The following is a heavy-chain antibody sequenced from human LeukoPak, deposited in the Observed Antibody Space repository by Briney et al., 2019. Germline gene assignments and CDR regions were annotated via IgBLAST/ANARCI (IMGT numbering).Heavy chain of an antibody. CDR1: GFTFSSYS. CDR2: ISSSSSYI. J-gene: IGHJ4*02. Sequence: GGSLRLSCAASGFTFSSYSMNWVRRAPGKGLEWVSSISSSSSYIYYADSEKGRFTNSRDNAKNSLYLQMNSLRAEDTAVYYCARTADYYDSSGYYYDYWGQGTLVTVSS. V-gene: IGHV3-21*01. CDR3: ARTADYYDSSGYYYDY. D-gene: IGHD3-22*01.